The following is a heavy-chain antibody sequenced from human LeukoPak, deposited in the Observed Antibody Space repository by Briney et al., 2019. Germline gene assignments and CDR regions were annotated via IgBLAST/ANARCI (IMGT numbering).Heavy chain of an antibody. CDR3: TTDRFYNTFDY. CDR2: IKPDGSEK. J-gene: IGHJ4*02. CDR1: AITFSNSW. D-gene: IGHD3-10*01. Sequence: GGSLRLSCAASAITFSNSWMNWVRQAPGEGLEWVATIKPDGSEKWYVNSVKGRFTISRDNAKNSLYLQMDSLRVDDTAVYYCTTDRFYNTFDYWGQGTLVTVSS. V-gene: IGHV3-7*01.